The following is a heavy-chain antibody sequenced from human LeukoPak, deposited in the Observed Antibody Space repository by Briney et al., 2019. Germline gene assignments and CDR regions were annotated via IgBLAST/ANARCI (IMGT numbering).Heavy chain of an antibody. D-gene: IGHD2-21*01. Sequence: GGSLRLSCAASGFTLSSYAMSWVRQAPGKGLEWVSAISVSGNTYHADSVKGRFTISRDSSKNTPYLQMNRLRAEDAAVYYCAKAPVTTCSGAYCYPFDYWGQGTLVTVSS. J-gene: IGHJ4*02. CDR2: ISVSGNT. CDR3: AKAPVTTCSGAYCYPFDY. CDR1: GFTLSSYA. V-gene: IGHV3-23*01.